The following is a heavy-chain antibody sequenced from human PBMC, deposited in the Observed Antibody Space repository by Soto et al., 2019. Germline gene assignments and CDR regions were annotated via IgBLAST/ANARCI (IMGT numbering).Heavy chain of an antibody. CDR3: AIPNYYGSGSPHYYYGMDV. CDR1: GGSISSSSYY. CDR2: IYYSGST. D-gene: IGHD3-10*01. V-gene: IGHV4-39*01. J-gene: IGHJ6*02. Sequence: PSETLSLTCTVSGGSISSSSYYWGWIRQPPGKGLEWIGSIYYSGSTYYNPSLKSRVTISVDTSKNQFSLKLSSVTAADTAVYYCAIPNYYGSGSPHYYYGMDVWGQGTTVTVSS.